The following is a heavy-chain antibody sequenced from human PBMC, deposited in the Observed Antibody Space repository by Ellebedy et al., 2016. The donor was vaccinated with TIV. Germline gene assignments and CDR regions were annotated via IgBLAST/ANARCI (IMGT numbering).Heavy chain of an antibody. V-gene: IGHV3-23*01. J-gene: IGHJ3*01. CDR1: GLTFSSPA. D-gene: IGHD4-23*01. CDR2: ITESGGNT. Sequence: GESLKISCAASGLTFSSPALSWVRQAPGTGLEWVSSITESGGNTYYADSVKGRFTISRDNSQDTLFLQMNSLRSEDTAIYFCARDPVGVGTAFDGWGQGTMVTVSS. CDR3: ARDPVGVGTAFDG.